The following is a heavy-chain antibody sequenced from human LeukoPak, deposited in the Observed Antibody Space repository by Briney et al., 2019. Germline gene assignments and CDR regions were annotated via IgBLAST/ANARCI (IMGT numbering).Heavy chain of an antibody. J-gene: IGHJ4*02. Sequence: PGGSLRLSCAASGFTFSSYAMHWVRQAPGKGLEWVASIRYDGSNKYYADSVKGRFTISRDNSKNTLSLQMNSLRAEDTAVYYCARQTYSSSWHYFDYWGQGTLVTVSS. D-gene: IGHD6-13*01. CDR3: ARQTYSSSWHYFDY. CDR1: GFTFSSYA. V-gene: IGHV3-30*02. CDR2: IRYDGSNK.